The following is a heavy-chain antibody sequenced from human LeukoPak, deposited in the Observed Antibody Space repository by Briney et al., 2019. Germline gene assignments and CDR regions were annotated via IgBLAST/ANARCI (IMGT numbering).Heavy chain of an antibody. CDR2: ISYDGSNK. D-gene: IGHD3-22*01. CDR3: ARDAHDYYDSSGYYRMTPYYFDY. J-gene: IGHJ4*02. Sequence: GGSLRLSCAASGSTFSSYAMHWVRQAPGKGLEWVAVISYDGSNKYYADSVKGRFTISRDNSKNTLYLQMNSLRAEDTAVYYCARDAHDYYDSSGYYRMTPYYFDYWGQGTLVTVSS. V-gene: IGHV3-30*04. CDR1: GSTFSSYA.